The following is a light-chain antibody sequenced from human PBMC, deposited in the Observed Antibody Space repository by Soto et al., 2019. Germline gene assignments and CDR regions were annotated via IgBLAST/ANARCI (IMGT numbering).Light chain of an antibody. J-gene: IGKJ1*01. CDR2: VAS. CDR3: QQYGTSGT. Sequence: EILITQSPATLSVSPGERATLSCRARQIVSSNLAWYQQKPGQAARRLIYVASTWATTIPARFSGGGSGTVFTITISRLEPEYSALYYCQQYGTSGTFGQGTKVDIK. V-gene: IGKV3-15*01. CDR1: QIVSSN.